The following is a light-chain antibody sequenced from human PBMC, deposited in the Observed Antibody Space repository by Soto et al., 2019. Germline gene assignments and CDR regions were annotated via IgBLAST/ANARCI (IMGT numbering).Light chain of an antibody. CDR2: GAS. V-gene: IGKV3-15*01. CDR1: QSISSY. CDR3: HQVNDWPRGT. J-gene: IGKJ1*01. Sequence: EIVMTQSPATLSVSPCERATLSCRASQSISSYLAWYQQKPGQAPRLLIYGASTRATDIPARFSGGGSGTEFTLTIIILQSEDVAVYYCHQVNDWPRGTFGQGTKVEVK.